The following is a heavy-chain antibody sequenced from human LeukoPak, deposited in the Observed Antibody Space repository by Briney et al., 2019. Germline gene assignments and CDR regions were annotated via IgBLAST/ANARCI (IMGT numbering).Heavy chain of an antibody. CDR2: IHPGDSNT. Sequence: PGESLKISWKGSGYSLTSNWIGWVRQIAGKGLEWVGTIHPGDSNTRYSPSFQGQVTTSADKSISTAYLQWSSLKASDTAMYYCARLPGGYSYGQYYFDYWGQGTLVTVSS. CDR3: ARLPGGYSYGQYYFDY. D-gene: IGHD5-18*01. V-gene: IGHV5-51*01. CDR1: GYSLTSNW. J-gene: IGHJ4*02.